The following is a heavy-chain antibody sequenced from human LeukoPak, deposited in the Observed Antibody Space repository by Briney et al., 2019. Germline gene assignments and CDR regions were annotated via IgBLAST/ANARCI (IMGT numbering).Heavy chain of an antibody. D-gene: IGHD2-21*02. CDR1: GGSISSGDYY. J-gene: IGHJ3*02. Sequence: PSQTLSLTCTVSGGSISSGDYYWSWIRQPPGKGLEWIGYIYYSGSTYYNPSLKSRVTISVDTSKNQFSLKLSSVTAADMAVYYCARLVVVTARGAFDIWGQGTMVTVSS. CDR3: ARLVVVTARGAFDI. CDR2: IYYSGST. V-gene: IGHV4-30-4*01.